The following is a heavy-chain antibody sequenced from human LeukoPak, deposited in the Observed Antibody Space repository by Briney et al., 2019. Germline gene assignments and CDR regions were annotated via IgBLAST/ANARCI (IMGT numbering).Heavy chain of an antibody. V-gene: IGHV3-74*01. Sequence: GGSLRLSCAASGFSFSRYWMHWVRQAPGKGPVWVSYIDTEGSTTRYADSVKGRFTISRDNGKNTLYLQMNSLRAEDTAIYYCARRAPSHDLDSWGQGTLVTVSS. CDR3: ARRAPSHDLDS. CDR1: GFSFSRYW. J-gene: IGHJ4*02. CDR2: IDTEGSTT.